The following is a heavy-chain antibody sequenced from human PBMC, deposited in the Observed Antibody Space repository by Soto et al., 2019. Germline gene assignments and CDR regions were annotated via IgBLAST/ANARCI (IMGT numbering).Heavy chain of an antibody. CDR2: IYYSGST. J-gene: IGHJ3*02. Sequence: SETLPHTCTVSGGSISSYYWSWIRQPTGKGLEWIGYIYYSGSTNYNPSLKSRVTISVDTSKNQFSLKLSSVTAADTAVYYCARGRGYCSGGSCPGDAFDIWGQGTMVTVSS. D-gene: IGHD2-15*01. V-gene: IGHV4-59*01. CDR1: GGSISSYY. CDR3: ARGRGYCSGGSCPGDAFDI.